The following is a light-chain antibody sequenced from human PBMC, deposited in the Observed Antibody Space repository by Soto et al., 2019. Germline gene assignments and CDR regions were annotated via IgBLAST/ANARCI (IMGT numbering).Light chain of an antibody. CDR3: QQGNSFPRT. CDR1: QTISSW. CDR2: KAS. V-gene: IGKV1-5*03. Sequence: DIQMTQSPSSLSGSVGDRVTITCRASQTISSWLAWYQQKPGKAPKLLIYKASTLKSGVPSRFSGSGSGTDFTLTISSLQPEDFATYYCQQGNSFPRTFGQGTTVDIK. J-gene: IGKJ1*01.